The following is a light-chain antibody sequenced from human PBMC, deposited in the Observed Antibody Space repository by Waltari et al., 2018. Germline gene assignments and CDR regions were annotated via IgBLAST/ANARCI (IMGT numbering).Light chain of an antibody. V-gene: IGLV3-9*01. CDR2: RNN. CDR1: TIGIKN. Sequence: SYELTQPLSVSVALGQTARITCGGPTIGIKNVHWYQQKPGQAPVLVIYRNNNRPSGIPERFSGSNSGKTATLTISRAQAGDEADYYCQVWDSSTVVFGGGTKLTVL. CDR3: QVWDSSTVV. J-gene: IGLJ2*01.